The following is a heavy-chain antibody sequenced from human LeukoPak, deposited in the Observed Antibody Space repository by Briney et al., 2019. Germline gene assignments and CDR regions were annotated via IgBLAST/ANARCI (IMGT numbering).Heavy chain of an antibody. J-gene: IGHJ5*02. CDR1: GYTFIGYY. CDR2: IKPNSGGT. D-gene: IGHD6-13*01. CDR3: AREEIAAAEVYNWFDP. V-gene: IGHV1-2*02. Sequence: ASVKDSCKPSGYTFIGYYMQWGRQAPGQGLEWMGWIKPNSGGTNYAQKFQGRVTMTRDTSISTAYKELSRLRSDDTAVYYCAREEIAAAEVYNWFDPWGQGTLVTVSS.